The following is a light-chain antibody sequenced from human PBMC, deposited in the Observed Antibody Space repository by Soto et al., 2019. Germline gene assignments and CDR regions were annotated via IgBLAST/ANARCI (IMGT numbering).Light chain of an antibody. V-gene: IGLV2-14*03. CDR2: DVS. J-gene: IGLJ1*01. CDR1: SSDVGGYNF. CDR3: SSYATSILEV. Sequence: QSVLTQPASVSGSPGQSITISCTGTSSDVGGYNFVSWYQQHPGKAPKLMIYDVSNRPSGVSDRFPGSKSGNTASLTIFGLQAEDEADYYCSSYATSILEVFGTGTKVTVL.